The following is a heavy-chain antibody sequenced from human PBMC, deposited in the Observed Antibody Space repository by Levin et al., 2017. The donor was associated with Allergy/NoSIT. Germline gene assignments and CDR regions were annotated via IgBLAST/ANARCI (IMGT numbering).Heavy chain of an antibody. J-gene: IGHJ5*02. D-gene: IGHD5-12*01. CDR2: IYYSGST. CDR3: ARSPGRGIVATMRRWFDP. Sequence: PSETLSLTCTVSGGSISSYYWSWIRQPPGKGLEWIGYIYYSGSTNYNPSLKSRVTISVDTSKNQFSLKLSSVTAADTAVYYCARSPGRGIVATMRRWFDPWGQGTLVTVSS. CDR1: GGSISSYY. V-gene: IGHV4-59*08.